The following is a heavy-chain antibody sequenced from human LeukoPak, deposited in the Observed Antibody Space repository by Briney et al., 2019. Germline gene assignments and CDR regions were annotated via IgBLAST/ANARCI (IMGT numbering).Heavy chain of an antibody. J-gene: IGHJ4*02. D-gene: IGHD5-24*01. CDR3: AKSRPMAYYFDY. CDR1: GFTFSSYA. CDR2: ISGSSGST. Sequence: GGSLRLSCAASGFTFSSYAMSWVRQAPGKGLEGVSAISGSSGSTYYADSVKGRFTISRDNSRNTLYLQMNSLRADDTAVYYCAKSRPMAYYFDYWGQGTLVTVSS. V-gene: IGHV3-23*01.